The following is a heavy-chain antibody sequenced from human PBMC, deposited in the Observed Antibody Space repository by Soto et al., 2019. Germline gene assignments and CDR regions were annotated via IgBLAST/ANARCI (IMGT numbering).Heavy chain of an antibody. CDR3: AKSADEVYYYGMDV. Sequence: GGSLRLSCAASGFTFSSYGMHWVRQAPGKGLEWVAVISYDGSNKYYADSVKGRFTISRDNSKNTLYLQMNSLRAEDTAVYYCAKSADEVYYYGMDVWGQGTTVTVSS. CDR2: ISYDGSNK. CDR1: GFTFSSYG. V-gene: IGHV3-30*18. J-gene: IGHJ6*02.